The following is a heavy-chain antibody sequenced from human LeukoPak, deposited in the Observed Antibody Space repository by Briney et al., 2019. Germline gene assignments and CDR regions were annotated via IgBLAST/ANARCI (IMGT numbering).Heavy chain of an antibody. J-gene: IGHJ4*02. CDR2: IKQDGNEK. D-gene: IGHD6-19*01. CDR3: ASSSGTSV. Sequence: GGSLRLSCAASGFTFSSYWMSWVRQAPGKGLEWVANIKQDGNEKYYVDSVKGRFTISRDNSKNTLYLQMNSLRAEDTAVYYCASSSGTSVWGQGTLVTVSS. V-gene: IGHV3-7*01. CDR1: GFTFSSYW.